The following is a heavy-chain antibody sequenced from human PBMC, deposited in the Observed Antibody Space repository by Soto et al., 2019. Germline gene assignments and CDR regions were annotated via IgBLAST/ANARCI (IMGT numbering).Heavy chain of an antibody. J-gene: IGHJ4*02. Sequence: GESLKISCKASGYSFTSYWIAWVRQMPGKGLEWMGIVYPGDSDTRYSPSFQGQVTMSADKSINTAYLQWSNLKASDTAIYYCARPDYGDDGRFDYWGQGTLVTVSS. CDR1: GYSFTSYW. V-gene: IGHV5-51*01. CDR3: ARPDYGDDGRFDY. D-gene: IGHD4-17*01. CDR2: VYPGDSDT.